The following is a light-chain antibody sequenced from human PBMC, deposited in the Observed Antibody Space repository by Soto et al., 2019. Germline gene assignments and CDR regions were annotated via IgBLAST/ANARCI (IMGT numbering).Light chain of an antibody. J-gene: IGKJ1*01. Sequence: EIAMKQSPATLSVSPGERATLSCRASQSLSGNLAWYQQKPGQAPRLLIYRASTRATGVPARFSASGSGTEFTLTISSLQSEDSAVYCCHQYSNWPPWTFGPGTKVEIK. CDR2: RAS. V-gene: IGKV3-15*01. CDR3: HQYSNWPPWT. CDR1: QSLSGN.